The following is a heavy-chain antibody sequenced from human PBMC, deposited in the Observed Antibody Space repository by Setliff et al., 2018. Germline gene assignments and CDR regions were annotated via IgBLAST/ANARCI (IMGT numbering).Heavy chain of an antibody. Sequence: PSETLSLTCTVSGDSISNYYWNWIRQPAGKGLEWIGRIYVTESTKYNPSLKSRVTLSIDTSKNQFSLKLSSVTAADAAMYFCAGTPARGTTWLSPFDYWGQGTLVTVSS. V-gene: IGHV4-4*07. J-gene: IGHJ4*02. CDR1: GDSISNYY. D-gene: IGHD5-12*01. CDR3: AGTPARGTTWLSPFDY. CDR2: IYVTEST.